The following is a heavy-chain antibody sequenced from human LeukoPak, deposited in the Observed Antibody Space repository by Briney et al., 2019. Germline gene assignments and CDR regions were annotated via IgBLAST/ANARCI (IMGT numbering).Heavy chain of an antibody. Sequence: PSETLSLTCTVSGGSISSYYWSWIRQPPGKGLEWIGYIYYSGSTNYNPSLKSRVTISVDTSKNQFSLKLSSVTAADTAVYYCASHTSGSYRYYFDYWGQGTLVTVSS. CDR1: GGSISSYY. CDR3: ASHTSGSYRYYFDY. CDR2: IYYSGST. D-gene: IGHD1-26*01. J-gene: IGHJ4*02. V-gene: IGHV4-59*08.